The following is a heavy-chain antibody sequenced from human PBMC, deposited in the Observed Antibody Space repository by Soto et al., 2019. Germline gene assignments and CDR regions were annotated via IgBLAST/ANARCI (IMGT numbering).Heavy chain of an antibody. Sequence: VQLVESGGGVVQPGKSLRLSCAASGFIFSPYTEHWGRQTPGTRVWWVAVISYDGNDKYYADSVKGRFTISRDNSKNTLYVQMNSLRDEDTALYYCARGGGFCGADCYKGGIDYWGQGTLVTVS. CDR2: ISYDGNDK. J-gene: IGHJ4*02. V-gene: IGHV3-30-3*01. CDR3: ARGGGFCGADCYKGGIDY. D-gene: IGHD2-21*02. CDR1: GFIFSPYT.